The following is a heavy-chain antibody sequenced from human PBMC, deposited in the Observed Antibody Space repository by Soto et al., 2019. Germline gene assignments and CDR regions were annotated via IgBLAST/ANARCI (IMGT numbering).Heavy chain of an antibody. V-gene: IGHV3-74*01. D-gene: IGHD2-8*02. CDR3: ACWGHIVPVAPSDFDR. CDR1: GFPFTNYG. CDR2: ISPDGSDV. Sequence: GGSLILSCATSGFPFTNYGMNWVSPPPGKGLMWVSRISPDGSDVGYADSVEGRFTVSRDNAKNTLYLQMHSLRAEDTAMYYCACWGHIVPVAPSDFDRWGQGTLVTLSS. J-gene: IGHJ4*02.